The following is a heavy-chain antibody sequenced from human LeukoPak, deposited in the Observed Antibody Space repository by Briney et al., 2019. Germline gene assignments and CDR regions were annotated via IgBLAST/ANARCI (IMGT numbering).Heavy chain of an antibody. CDR3: AKRGTAGSWNPEDY. D-gene: IGHD1-1*01. CDR2: IGSGGYT. J-gene: IGHJ4*02. CDR1: GVTISSQA. V-gene: IGHV3-23*01. Sequence: GGSLRLSCVASGVTISSQAMSWVRQAPGKGLEWVSTIGSGGYTYYADTAKGRFTISRDISKNTLSLQMNSLRVEDTAVYYCAKRGTAGSWNPEDYWGQGTLVTVSS.